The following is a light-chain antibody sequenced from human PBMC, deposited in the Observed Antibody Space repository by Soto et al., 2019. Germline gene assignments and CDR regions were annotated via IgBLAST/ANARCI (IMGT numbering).Light chain of an antibody. J-gene: IGLJ1*01. Sequence: QAVVTQEPSLTVSPGGTVTLTCGSSTGAVTNGHYPYWFQQKPGQAPRTLIYDTTNRHSWTPARFSGSLLGDKAALTLSGAQPEDGAEYYCLLSYNGPYVFGTGTKVTVL. CDR3: LLSYNGPYV. CDR2: DTT. CDR1: TGAVTNGHY. V-gene: IGLV7-46*01.